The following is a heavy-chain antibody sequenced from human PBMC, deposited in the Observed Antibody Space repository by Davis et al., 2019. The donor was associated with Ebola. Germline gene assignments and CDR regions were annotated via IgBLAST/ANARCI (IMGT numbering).Heavy chain of an antibody. CDR1: GGTFSSYA. CDR3: ARMYNWNTLGWFNP. J-gene: IGHJ5*02. CDR2: IIPIFGTA. D-gene: IGHD1/OR15-1a*01. V-gene: IGHV1-69*13. Sequence: SVKVSCKASGGTFSSYAISWVRQAPGQGLEWMGGIIPIFGTANYAQKFQGRVTITADESTSTAYMELSSLRSEDTAVYYCARMYNWNTLGWFNPWGQGTLVTVSS.